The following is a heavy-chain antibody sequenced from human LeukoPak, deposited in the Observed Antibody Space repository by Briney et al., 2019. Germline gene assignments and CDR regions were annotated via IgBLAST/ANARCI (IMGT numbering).Heavy chain of an antibody. J-gene: IGHJ4*02. CDR1: GFTFSSCA. CDR3: ARAYYDYVWGSYRSTHFDY. V-gene: IGHV3-30-3*01. Sequence: GGSLRLSCAASGFTFSSCAMHWVRQAPGKGLEWVAVISYDGSNKYYADSVKGRFTISRDNSKNTLYLQMNSLRAEDTAVYYCARAYYDYVWGSYRSTHFDYWGQGTLVTVSS. D-gene: IGHD3-16*02. CDR2: ISYDGSNK.